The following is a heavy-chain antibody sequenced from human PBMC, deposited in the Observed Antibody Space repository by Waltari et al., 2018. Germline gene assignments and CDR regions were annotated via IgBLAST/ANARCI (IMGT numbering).Heavy chain of an antibody. J-gene: IGHJ6*02. CDR1: GYTFPSYA. D-gene: IGHD2-15*01. CDR2: INAGNGNT. Sequence: QVQLVQSGAEVKKPGASVKVSCKASGYTFPSYAMHWVRKAPGQRLEWMGWINAGNGNTKYSQKFQGRVTITRDTSASTAYMELSSLRSEDTAVYYCARDRVEDYYYGMDVWGQGTTVTVSS. CDR3: ARDRVEDYYYGMDV. V-gene: IGHV1-3*01.